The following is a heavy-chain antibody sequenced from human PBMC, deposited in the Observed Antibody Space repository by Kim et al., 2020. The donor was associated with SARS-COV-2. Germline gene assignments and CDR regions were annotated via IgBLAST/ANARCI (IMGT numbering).Heavy chain of an antibody. J-gene: IGHJ6*02. V-gene: IGHV3-21*01. CDR2: ISSSSSYI. Sequence: GGSLRLSCAASGFTFSSYSMNWVRQAPGKGLEWVSSISSSSSYIYYADSVKGRFTISRDNAKNSLYLQMNSLRAEDTAVYYCAREDDYGGKGYYYYYGMDVWGQGTTVTVSS. CDR3: AREDDYGGKGYYYYYGMDV. CDR1: GFTFSSYS. D-gene: IGHD4-17*01.